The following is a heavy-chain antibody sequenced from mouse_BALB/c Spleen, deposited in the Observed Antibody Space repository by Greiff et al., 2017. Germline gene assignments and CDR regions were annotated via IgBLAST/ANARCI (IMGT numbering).Heavy chain of an antibody. V-gene: IGHV1S34*01. J-gene: IGHJ4*01. Sequence: LVKTGASVKISCKASGYSFTGYYMHWVKQSHGKSLEWIGYISCYNGATSYNQKFKGKATFTVDTSSSTAYMQFNSLTSEDSAVYYCASAGVYFSGSGSPYYAMDYWGQGTSVTVSS. CDR3: ASAGVYFSGSGSPYYAMDY. D-gene: IGHD1-1*01. CDR2: ISCYNGAT. CDR1: GYSFTGYY.